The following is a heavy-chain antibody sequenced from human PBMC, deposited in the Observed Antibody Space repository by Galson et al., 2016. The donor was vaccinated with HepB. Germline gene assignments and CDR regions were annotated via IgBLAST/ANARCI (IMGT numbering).Heavy chain of an antibody. CDR2: VYYSGNS. CDR1: GGSISSSSYY. V-gene: IGHV4-39*01. Sequence: SETLSLTCTVSGGSISSSSYYWGWIRQPPGKGLEWIGSVYYSGNSDYNPSLKTRVTISIHTSKNQFSLNLNSVTAADTAMYSCARHRRVGAYSNYFDYWGLGALVTVSS. CDR3: ARHRRVGAYSNYFDY. D-gene: IGHD1-26*01. J-gene: IGHJ4*02.